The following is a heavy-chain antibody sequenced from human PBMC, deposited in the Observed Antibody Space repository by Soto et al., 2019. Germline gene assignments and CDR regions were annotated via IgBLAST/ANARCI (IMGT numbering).Heavy chain of an antibody. Sequence: SVKVSCKASGGTFSSYAISWVRQAPGQGLEWMGGIIPIFGTANYAQKFQGRVTITADESTSTAYMELSSLRSEDTAVFYCPKVGGAPQYYFDYWGQGTLVTV. D-gene: IGHD3-16*01. CDR2: IIPIFGTA. CDR3: PKVGGAPQYYFDY. CDR1: GGTFSSYA. V-gene: IGHV1-69*13. J-gene: IGHJ4*02.